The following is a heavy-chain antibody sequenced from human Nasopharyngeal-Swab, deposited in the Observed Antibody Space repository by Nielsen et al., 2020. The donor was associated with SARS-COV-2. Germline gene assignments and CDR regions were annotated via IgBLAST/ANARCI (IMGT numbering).Heavy chain of an antibody. J-gene: IGHJ5*02. Sequence: SGPTLAQPAHILTLTCTFSEFSLSTSGVGGGWLRLPTGKALEWLPLIYWDDDKRYSPPLKSRPTITNDTSKNQVVPTMTNMDPVDTATYYCAHRPGIFGVAKFDPWGQGTLVTVSS. D-gene: IGHD3-3*01. V-gene: IGHV2-5*02. CDR3: AHRPGIFGVAKFDP. CDR1: EFSLSTSGVG. CDR2: IYWDDDK.